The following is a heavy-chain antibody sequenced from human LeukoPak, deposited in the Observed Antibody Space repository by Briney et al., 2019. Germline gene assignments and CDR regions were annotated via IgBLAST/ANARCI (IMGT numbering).Heavy chain of an antibody. CDR3: ARDRYGWYQSYYFDY. V-gene: IGHV3-30*04. Sequence: PGGSLRLSCAASGFTVSSYAMDWVRQAPGKGLEWVAVISYDGSNKCYADSVKGRFTISRDNSKNTLYLQMNSLRAEDTAVYYCARDRYGWYQSYYFDYWGQGTLVTVSS. J-gene: IGHJ4*02. D-gene: IGHD6-19*01. CDR1: GFTVSSYA. CDR2: ISYDGSNK.